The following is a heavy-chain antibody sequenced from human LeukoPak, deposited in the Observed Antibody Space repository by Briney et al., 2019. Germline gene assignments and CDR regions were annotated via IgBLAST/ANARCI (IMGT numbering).Heavy chain of an antibody. D-gene: IGHD1-1*01. CDR1: GYTLSELS. V-gene: IGHV1-24*01. CDR2: FDPEDGET. CDR3: ARDSVSRTTYGMDV. J-gene: IGHJ6*02. Sequence: VASVKVSCKVSGYTLSELSMHWVRQAPGKGLEWMGGFDPEDGETIYAQKFQGRVTMTEDTSTDTAYMELSSLKSEDTAVYYCARDSVSRTTYGMDVWGQGTTVTVSS.